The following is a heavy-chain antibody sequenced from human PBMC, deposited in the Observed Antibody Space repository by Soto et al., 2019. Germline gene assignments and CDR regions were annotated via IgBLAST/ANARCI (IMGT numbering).Heavy chain of an antibody. V-gene: IGHV3-53*01. CDR3: ARAKTYYYDSSGYLGY. Sequence: GGSLRLSCAASGFTVSSNYMSWVRQAPGKGLEWVSVIYSGGSTYYADSVKGRFTISRDNSKNTLYLQMNSLRAEDTAVYYCARAKTYYYDSSGYLGYWGQGTLVTVYS. J-gene: IGHJ4*02. CDR2: IYSGGST. D-gene: IGHD3-22*01. CDR1: GFTVSSNY.